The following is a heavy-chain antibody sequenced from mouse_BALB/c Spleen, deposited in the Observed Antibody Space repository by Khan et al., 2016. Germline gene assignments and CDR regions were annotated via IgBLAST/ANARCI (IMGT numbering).Heavy chain of an antibody. V-gene: IGHV14-3*02. CDR3: SRAAYDYDGGVAY. CDR1: GFNIKDTY. CDR2: IDPANGNT. D-gene: IGHD2-4*01. J-gene: IGHJ3*01. Sequence: VQLQQSGAELVKPGASVKLSCTASGFNIKDTYMHWVKQRPEQGLEWIGRIDPANGNTKYDPKFQGKATITADTSSNTAYLQLSSLTSEDTAVYYWSRAAYDYDGGVAYWGQGTLVTVSA.